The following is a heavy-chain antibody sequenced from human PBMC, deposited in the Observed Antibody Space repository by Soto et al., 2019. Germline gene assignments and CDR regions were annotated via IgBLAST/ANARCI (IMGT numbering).Heavy chain of an antibody. CDR3: ARGLITGSHYSGGWYYFDS. V-gene: IGHV4-34*01. J-gene: IGHJ4*02. D-gene: IGHD6-19*01. Sequence: SETLSLTCAVYGGSFSGYYWSWIRQPPGKGLEWIGEINHSGSAYYNPSLKSRVTISLYTSNSQFSLELSSVTAADTAVYYCARGLITGSHYSGGWYYFDSWGQGTQVTVSS. CDR2: INHSGSA. CDR1: GGSFSGYY.